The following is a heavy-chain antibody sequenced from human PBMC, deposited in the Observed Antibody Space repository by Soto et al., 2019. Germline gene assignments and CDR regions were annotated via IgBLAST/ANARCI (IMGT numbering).Heavy chain of an antibody. CDR3: ARHGTVIAAAGYYYYYYYMDV. V-gene: IGHV4-59*08. CDR2: IYYSGST. Sequence: ETLSLTCTVSGGSISSYYWSWIRQPPGKGLEWIGYIYYSGSTNYNPSLKSRVTISVDTSKNQFSLKLSSVTAADTAVYYCARHGTVIAAAGYYYYYYYMDVWGKGTTVTVSS. J-gene: IGHJ6*03. CDR1: GGSISSYY. D-gene: IGHD6-13*01.